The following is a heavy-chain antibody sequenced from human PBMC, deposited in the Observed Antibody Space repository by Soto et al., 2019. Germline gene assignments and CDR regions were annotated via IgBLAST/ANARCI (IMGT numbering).Heavy chain of an antibody. V-gene: IGHV3-15*07. CDR2: IKSKTDGGTT. J-gene: IGHJ6*02. D-gene: IGHD3-3*01. CDR1: GFTFSNAW. Sequence: GGSLRLSCAASGFTFSNAWMNWVRQAPGKGLEWVGRIKSKTDGGTTDYAAPVKGRFTISRDDSKNTLYLQMNSLKTEDTAVYYCTTDLHLLYYDFWSGYFYVWGQGTTVTVSS. CDR3: TTDLHLLYYDFWSGYFYV.